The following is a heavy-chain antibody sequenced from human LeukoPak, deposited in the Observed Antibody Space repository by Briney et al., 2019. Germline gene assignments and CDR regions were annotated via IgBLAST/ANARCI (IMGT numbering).Heavy chain of an antibody. CDR1: GYTFTSYG. CDR3: ARVIYDSSGYYYVTLGMDV. CDR2: ISAYNGNT. Sequence: WASVKVSCKASGYTFTSYGISWVRQAPGQGLEWMGWISAYNGNTNYAQKLQGRVTMTTDTSTSTAYMERRSLRSDDTAVYYCARVIYDSSGYYYVTLGMDVWGQGTTVTVSS. V-gene: IGHV1-18*01. D-gene: IGHD3-22*01. J-gene: IGHJ6*02.